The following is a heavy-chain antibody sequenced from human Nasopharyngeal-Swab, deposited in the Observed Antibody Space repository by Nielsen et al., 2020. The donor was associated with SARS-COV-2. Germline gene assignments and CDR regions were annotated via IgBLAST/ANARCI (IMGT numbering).Heavy chain of an antibody. D-gene: IGHD1-26*01. CDR2: IKQDGSEK. J-gene: IGHJ4*02. CDR1: GFTFSNYW. Sequence: GESLKISCAASGFTFSNYWMSWVRQAPGKGPEWVANIKQDGSEKYYVDSVKGRFTISRDNAKNSLNLQMNSLRAEDTAVYHCVTGGSYYVYWGQGTLVTVSS. CDR3: VTGGSYYVY. V-gene: IGHV3-7*01.